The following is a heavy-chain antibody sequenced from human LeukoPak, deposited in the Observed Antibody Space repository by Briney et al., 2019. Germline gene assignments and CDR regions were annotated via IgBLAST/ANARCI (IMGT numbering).Heavy chain of an antibody. V-gene: IGHV3-33*04. J-gene: IGHJ2*01. CDR1: GFNFSNYD. Sequence: GRSLRLSCAASGFNFSNYDMDWVRQAPGKGLEWVAVIWDEGINKYYADSVKGRFTISRDNSKKMLYLQMNSLRVEDTAVYYCARERGGEDWDFDLWGRGTLVTVSS. CDR2: IWDEGINK. CDR3: ARERGGEDWDFDL. D-gene: IGHD3-16*01.